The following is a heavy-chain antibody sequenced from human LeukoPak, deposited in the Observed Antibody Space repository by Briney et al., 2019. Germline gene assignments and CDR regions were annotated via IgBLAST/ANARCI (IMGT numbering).Heavy chain of an antibody. CDR3: ARGERVLVQTIFGVVIIPRGNWFDP. CDR2: INPNSGGT. D-gene: IGHD3-3*01. Sequence: ASVKVSCKASGYTFTGYYMHWVRQAPGQGLEWMGWINPNSGGTNYAQKFQGRVTMTRDTSISTAYMELSRLRSDDTAVYYCARGERVLVQTIFGVVIIPRGNWFDPWGQGTLVTVSS. J-gene: IGHJ5*02. V-gene: IGHV1-2*02. CDR1: GYTFTGYY.